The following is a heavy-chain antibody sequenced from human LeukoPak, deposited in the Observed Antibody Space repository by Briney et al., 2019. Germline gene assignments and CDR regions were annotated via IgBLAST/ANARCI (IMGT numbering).Heavy chain of an antibody. CDR3: ARSRGAKGYDY. D-gene: IGHD1-26*01. V-gene: IGHV4-34*01. J-gene: IGHJ4*02. CDR1: ARSLSGYY. CDR2: INHSGST. Sequence: TQSLTCAVSARSLSGYYWSWMPHPPVKGLEWIGEINHSGSTNYHPSLKSRVAISGDTSKNQFSLKLSSVTAADTAVYYCARSRGAKGYDYWGQGTLVTVSS.